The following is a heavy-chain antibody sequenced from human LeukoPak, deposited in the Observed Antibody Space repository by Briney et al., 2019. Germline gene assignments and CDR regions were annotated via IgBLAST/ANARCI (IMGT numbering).Heavy chain of an antibody. J-gene: IGHJ4*02. CDR1: GGSISNYY. D-gene: IGHD5-24*01. CDR2: IYYSGST. CDR3: ATSDAYNNYFDY. V-gene: IGHV4-59*01. Sequence: PSETLSLTCTVSGGSISNYYWSWIRQPPGKGLEWIGYIYYSGSTNYNPSLKSRVTISVDTSKNQFSLKLSSVTAADTAVYYCATSDAYNNYFDYWGQGALVTVSS.